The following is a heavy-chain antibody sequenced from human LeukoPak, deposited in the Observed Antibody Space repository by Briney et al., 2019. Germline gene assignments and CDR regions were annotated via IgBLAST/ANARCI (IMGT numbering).Heavy chain of an antibody. CDR1: GFTFSNYG. D-gene: IGHD5-18*01. Sequence: GGSLRLSCGASGFTFSNYGMHWVRQAPGKGLEWVAVISYDGSNKYYADSVKGRFTISRDNSKNTLYLQMSSLRAEDTAVYYCARESGPYSYGGYMDYWGQGTLVTVSS. CDR2: ISYDGSNK. J-gene: IGHJ4*02. CDR3: ARESGPYSYGGYMDY. V-gene: IGHV3-30*19.